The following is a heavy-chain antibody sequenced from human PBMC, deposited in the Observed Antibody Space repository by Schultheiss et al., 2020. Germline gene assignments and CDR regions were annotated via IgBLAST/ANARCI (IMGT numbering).Heavy chain of an antibody. D-gene: IGHD5-12*01. CDR3: ARGSSDYYYANY. Sequence: SVKVSCKASGGTFSSYAISWVRQAPGQGLEWMGGIIPIFGTANYAQKFQGRVTITADKSKSTAYMELSSLRSEDTAVYYCARGSSDYYYANYWGQGTLVTVSS. J-gene: IGHJ4*02. CDR2: IIPIFGTA. CDR1: GGTFSSYA. V-gene: IGHV1-69*06.